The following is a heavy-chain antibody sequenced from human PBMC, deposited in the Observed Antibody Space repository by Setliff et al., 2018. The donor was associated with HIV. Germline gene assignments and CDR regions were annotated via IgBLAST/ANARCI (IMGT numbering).Heavy chain of an antibody. CDR2: MFHSGST. V-gene: IGHV4-38-2*02. CDR3: AREDFYDSSGYRPLGYFDY. D-gene: IGHD3-22*01. J-gene: IGHJ4*02. CDR1: GYSVSSGYY. Sequence: SETLSLTCAVSGYSVSSGYYWGWIRQPPGKGREWIGSMFHSGSTYYNPSLKSRVTMSGDTSKNQFSLKLSSVTAADTAVYYCAREDFYDSSGYRPLGYFDYWGQGTLVTVSS.